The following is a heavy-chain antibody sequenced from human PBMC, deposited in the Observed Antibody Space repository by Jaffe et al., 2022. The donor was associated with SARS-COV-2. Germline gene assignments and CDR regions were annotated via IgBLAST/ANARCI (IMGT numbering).Heavy chain of an antibody. CDR2: IKQDGSEK. D-gene: IGHD3-16*02. J-gene: IGHJ6*03. CDR3: ARGGYVWGSYRSVMDV. Sequence: EVQLVESGGGLVQPGGSLRLSCAASGFTFSSYWMSWVRQAPGKGLEWVANIKQDGSEKYYVDSVKGRFTISRDNAKNSLYLQMNSLRAEDTAVYYCARGGYVWGSYRSVMDVWGKGTTVTVSS. V-gene: IGHV3-7*01. CDR1: GFTFSSYW.